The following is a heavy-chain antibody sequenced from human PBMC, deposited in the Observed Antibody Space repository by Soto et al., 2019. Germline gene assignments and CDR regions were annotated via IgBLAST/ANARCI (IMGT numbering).Heavy chain of an antibody. CDR2: IYYSGST. J-gene: IGHJ4*02. CDR3: ARQEVELRMDY. V-gene: IGHV4-39*01. CDR1: GGSISSSSYY. Sequence: TSETLSLTCTVSGGSISSSSYYWGWIRQPPGKGLEWIGGIYYSGSTYYNPSLKSRVTISVDTSKNQFSLKLSSVTAADTAVYYCARQEVELRMDYWGQGTLVTVSS. D-gene: IGHD1-26*01.